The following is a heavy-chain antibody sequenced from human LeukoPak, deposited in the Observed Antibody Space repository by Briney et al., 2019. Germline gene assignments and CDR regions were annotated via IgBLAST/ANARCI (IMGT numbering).Heavy chain of an antibody. D-gene: IGHD3-3*01. CDR1: GSTFSSYA. V-gene: IGHV1-69*05. J-gene: IGHJ5*02. Sequence: SVKVSCKASGSTFSSYAISWVRQAPGQGLEWMGGIIPIFGTANYAQKFQGRVTITTDESTSTAYMELSSLRSEDMAVYYCARAIFGVVNWFDPWGQGTLVTVSS. CDR2: IIPIFGTA. CDR3: ARAIFGVVNWFDP.